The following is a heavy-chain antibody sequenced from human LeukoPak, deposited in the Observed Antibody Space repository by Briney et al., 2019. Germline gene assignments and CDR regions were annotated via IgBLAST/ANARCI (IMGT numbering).Heavy chain of an antibody. CDR1: GFTFSSYS. J-gene: IGHJ4*02. CDR2: LSSSSSYI. CDR3: AKDNVDIVATWYFDY. Sequence: TGGSLRLSCAASGFTFSSYSMNWVRQAPGKGLEWVSSLSSSSSYIDYADSVKGRFTISRDNSKNTLYLQMNSLRAEDTAVYYCAKDNVDIVATWYFDYWGQGTLVTVSS. V-gene: IGHV3-21*01. D-gene: IGHD5-12*01.